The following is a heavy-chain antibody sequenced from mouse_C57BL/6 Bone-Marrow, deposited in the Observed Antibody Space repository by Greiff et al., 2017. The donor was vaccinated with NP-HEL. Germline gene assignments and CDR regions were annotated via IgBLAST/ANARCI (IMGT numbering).Heavy chain of an antibody. J-gene: IGHJ3*01. Sequence: VQLKQSVAELVRPGASVKLSCTASGFNIENTYMHWVKQRPEQGLEWIGRIDPANGNTKYAPKFQGKATITADTSSNTAYLQLSSLTSEDTAIYYCARRGIYRGFAYWGQGTLVTVSA. V-gene: IGHV14-3*01. CDR3: ARRGIYRGFAY. D-gene: IGHD2-12*01. CDR1: GFNIENTY. CDR2: IDPANGNT.